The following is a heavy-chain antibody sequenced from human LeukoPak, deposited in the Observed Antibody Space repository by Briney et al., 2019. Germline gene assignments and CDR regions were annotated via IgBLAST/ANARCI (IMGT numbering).Heavy chain of an antibody. CDR2: ISSSSSYI. CDR1: GFTFSSYS. V-gene: IGHV3-21*01. D-gene: IGHD1-7*01. CDR3: KLELREQETNWFDP. J-gene: IGHJ5*02. Sequence: PGGSLRLSCAASGFTFSSYSINWVRQAPGKGLEWVSSISSSSSYIYYADSVKGRFTISRDNAKNSLYLQMNSLRAEDTAAYYCKLELREQETNWFDPWGQGTLVTVSS.